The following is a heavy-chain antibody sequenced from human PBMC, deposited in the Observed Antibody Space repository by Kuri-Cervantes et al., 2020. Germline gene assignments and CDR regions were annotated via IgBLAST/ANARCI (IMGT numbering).Heavy chain of an antibody. D-gene: IGHD3/OR15-3a*01. J-gene: IGHJ4*02. CDR1: GYSITSGFH. Sequence: GSLRLSCAVSGYSITSGFHWGWIRQSPGQGLEWIGRISREGATYYNPSVESRVSISIDTPKNQFSLRLTSLTAADTAVYYCARRGRGLAGSYDCWGQGTLVTVSS. V-gene: IGHV4-38-2*01. CDR2: ISREGAT. CDR3: ARRGRGLAGSYDC.